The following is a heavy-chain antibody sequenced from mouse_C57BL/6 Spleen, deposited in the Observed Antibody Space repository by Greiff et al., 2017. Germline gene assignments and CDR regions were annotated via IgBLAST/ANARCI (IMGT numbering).Heavy chain of an antibody. CDR1: GFTFSDYG. Sequence: VQLKQSGGGLVKPGGSLKLSCAASGFTFSDYGMHWVRQAPEKGLEWVAYISSGSSTIYYADTVKGRFTISRDNAKNTLFLQMTSLRSEDTAMYYCAKADYSNYGFAYWGQGTLVTVSA. D-gene: IGHD2-5*01. CDR2: ISSGSSTI. V-gene: IGHV5-17*01. CDR3: AKADYSNYGFAY. J-gene: IGHJ3*01.